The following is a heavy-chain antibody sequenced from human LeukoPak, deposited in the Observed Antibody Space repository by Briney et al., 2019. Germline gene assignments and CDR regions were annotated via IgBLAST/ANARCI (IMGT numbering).Heavy chain of an antibody. D-gene: IGHD3-16*01. J-gene: IGHJ4*02. CDR1: GDSISSSTYSTTYY. V-gene: IGHV4-39*07. CDR3: TRGAGWLIDY. CDR2: ITYSGTT. Sequence: SETLSLTCTVSGDSISSSTYSTTYYWGWIRQPPGKGLEWIGSITYSGTTHYNASLKSRVTISADTSKNQFSLKLNSLTTADTAIYYCTRGAGWLIDYWGQGILVTVSS.